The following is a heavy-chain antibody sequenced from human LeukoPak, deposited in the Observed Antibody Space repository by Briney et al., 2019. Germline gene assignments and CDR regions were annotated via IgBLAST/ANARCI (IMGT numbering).Heavy chain of an antibody. J-gene: IGHJ4*02. CDR3: ARGPNSNWSGLDF. CDR1: GFTFSSYA. CDR2: ISGGGGNT. V-gene: IGHV3-23*01. D-gene: IGHD6-6*01. Sequence: PGGSLRLSCAASGFTFSSYAMSWVRQAPGKGLEWVSVISGGGGNTYYTDSVKGRFTISRDNSKNTLFLQMNSLRVEDTAIYYCARGPNSNWSGLDFWGQGTLLTVSS.